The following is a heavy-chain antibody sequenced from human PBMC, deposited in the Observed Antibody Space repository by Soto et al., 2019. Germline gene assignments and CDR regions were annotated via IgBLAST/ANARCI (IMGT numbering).Heavy chain of an antibody. Sequence: SETLSLTCTVSGGSISSYYWSWIRQPPGKGLEWIGYISYSGSINYNPSLKSRVTVSLDTSENQFSLKLSSVTAADTAVYYCARARYFDWLSQYYFDYWGQGMLVTVSS. CDR2: ISYSGSI. D-gene: IGHD3-9*01. CDR3: ARARYFDWLSQYYFDY. V-gene: IGHV4-59*01. CDR1: GGSISSYY. J-gene: IGHJ4*02.